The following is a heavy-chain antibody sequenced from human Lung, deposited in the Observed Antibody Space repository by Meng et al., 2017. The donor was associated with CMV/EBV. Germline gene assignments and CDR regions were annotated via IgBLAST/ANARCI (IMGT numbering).Heavy chain of an antibody. CDR3: AKDPGPGIPHYYGMDV. J-gene: IGHJ6*02. D-gene: IGHD2-21*01. Sequence: GESXKISCAASGFTFSSYGMHWVRQAPGKGLEWVAVIWYDGSNKYYADSVKGRFTISRDNSKNTLYLQMNSLRAEDTAVYYCAKDPGPGIPHYYGMDVWGQGTXVTVSS. CDR2: IWYDGSNK. V-gene: IGHV3-33*06. CDR1: GFTFSSYG.